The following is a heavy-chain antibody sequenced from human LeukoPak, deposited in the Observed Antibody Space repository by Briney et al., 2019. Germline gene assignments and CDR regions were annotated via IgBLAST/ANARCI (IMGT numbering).Heavy chain of an antibody. D-gene: IGHD3-3*01. CDR1: GFTFSSYA. V-gene: IGHV3-30*04. CDR2: ISDDGNDK. J-gene: IGHJ4*02. CDR3: AKDMYDFWSGYSTLFDY. Sequence: GSLRLSCAASGFTFSSYAIHWVRQAPGKGLEWVAVISDDGNDKYYADSVKGRFTISRDNSKNTLYLQMNSLRAEDTAVYYCAKDMYDFWSGYSTLFDYWGQGTLVTVSS.